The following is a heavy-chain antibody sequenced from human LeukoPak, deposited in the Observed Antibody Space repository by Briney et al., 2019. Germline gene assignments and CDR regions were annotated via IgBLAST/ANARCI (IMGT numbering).Heavy chain of an antibody. CDR2: ISNGGSRT. J-gene: IGHJ4*02. V-gene: IGHV3-23*01. CDR3: AKVQLGIGVDY. CDR1: GFNVSSTY. D-gene: IGHD7-27*01. Sequence: PGGSLRLSCVASGFNVSSTYMNWVRQAPGKGLEWVSGISNGGSRTYYADSVKGRFTISRDDSKNTLYLQMNSLRAEDTAVYYCAKVQLGIGVDYWGQGTLVTVSS.